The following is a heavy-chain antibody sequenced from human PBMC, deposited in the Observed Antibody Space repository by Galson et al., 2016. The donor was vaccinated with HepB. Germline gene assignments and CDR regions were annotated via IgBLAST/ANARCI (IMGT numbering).Heavy chain of an antibody. V-gene: IGHV3-21*01. J-gene: IGHJ2*01. CDR1: GFTFSSYS. Sequence: SLRLSCAASGFTFSSYSMNWVRQAPGKGLEWVSSISSSSSYIYYADSVKGRFTISRDNAKNSLYLQMNSLRAEDTAVYYCASLFSAAVAGYWHFDLWGRGTLVTVSS. CDR3: ASLFSAAVAGYWHFDL. CDR2: ISSSSSYI. D-gene: IGHD6-19*01.